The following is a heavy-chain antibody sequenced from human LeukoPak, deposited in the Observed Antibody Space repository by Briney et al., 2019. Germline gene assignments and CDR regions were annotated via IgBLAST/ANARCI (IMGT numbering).Heavy chain of an antibody. CDR1: GGTFSSYA. J-gene: IGHJ5*02. CDR3: ARGGGHLPGIIAAARTRWFDP. D-gene: IGHD6-13*01. CDR2: IIPIFGTA. Sequence: ASVRVSCKASGGTFSSYAISWVRQAPGQGLEWMGGIIPIFGTANYAQKFQGRVTITTDESTSTAYMELSSLRSEDTAVYYCARGGGHLPGIIAAARTRWFDPWGQGTLVTVSS. V-gene: IGHV1-69*05.